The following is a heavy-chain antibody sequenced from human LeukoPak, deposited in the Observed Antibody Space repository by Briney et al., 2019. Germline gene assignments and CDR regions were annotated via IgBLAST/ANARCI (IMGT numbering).Heavy chain of an antibody. Sequence: GGSLRLSCAASGFTFSSYGMHWVRQAPGKGLEWVAVIWDDGSNKYYADSVKGRFTISRDNSKNTLYLQMNSLRAEDTAVYYCAKARTYDFWSGYDDAFDIWGQGTMVTVSS. V-gene: IGHV3-33*06. CDR2: IWDDGSNK. CDR3: AKARTYDFWSGYDDAFDI. CDR1: GFTFSSYG. J-gene: IGHJ3*02. D-gene: IGHD3-3*01.